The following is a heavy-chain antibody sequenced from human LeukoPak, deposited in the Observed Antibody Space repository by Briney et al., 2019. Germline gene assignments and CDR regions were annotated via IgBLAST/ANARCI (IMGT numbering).Heavy chain of an antibody. J-gene: IGHJ5*02. CDR1: GYTFTSYY. V-gene: IGHV1-46*01. Sequence: ASVKVSCKASGYTFTSYYMHWVRQAPGQGLEWMGIINPSGGSTSYAQKFQGRVTMTRDTSTSTVYMELSSLRSEDTAVYYCARGSLSDYVWGSGQFDPWGQGTLVTVSS. CDR3: ARGSLSDYVWGSGQFDP. CDR2: INPSGGST. D-gene: IGHD3-16*01.